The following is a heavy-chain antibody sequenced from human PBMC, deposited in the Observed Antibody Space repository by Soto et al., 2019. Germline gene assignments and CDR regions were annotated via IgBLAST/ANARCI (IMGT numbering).Heavy chain of an antibody. D-gene: IGHD3-22*01. J-gene: IGHJ4*02. CDR3: ARDCYYYDRSGHIDY. CDR2: ISAYNGNT. CDR1: GYTFTSYG. V-gene: IGHV1-18*01. Sequence: ASVKVSCKASGYTFTSYGISWVRQAPGQGLEWMGWISAYNGNTNYAQKLQGRVTMTTDTSTSTAYMELRSLRSDDTAVYYCARDCYYYDRSGHIDYWRQGTLVTVSS.